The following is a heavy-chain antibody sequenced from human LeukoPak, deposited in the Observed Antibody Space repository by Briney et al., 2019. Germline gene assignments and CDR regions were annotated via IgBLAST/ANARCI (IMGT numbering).Heavy chain of an antibody. CDR2: ISSDNGNT. D-gene: IGHD3-22*01. V-gene: IGHV1-18*04. CDR1: AYTFTGYY. J-gene: IGHJ4*02. CDR3: ARDTSDSSGYYTVQDY. Sequence: ASVKVSCKASAYTFTGYYMHWVRQAPGQGLEWMGWISSDNGNTYYVQKFQGRVTMTTDTSTSTAYMELRSLRSDDTAVYYCARDTSDSSGYYTVQDYWGQGTLVTVSS.